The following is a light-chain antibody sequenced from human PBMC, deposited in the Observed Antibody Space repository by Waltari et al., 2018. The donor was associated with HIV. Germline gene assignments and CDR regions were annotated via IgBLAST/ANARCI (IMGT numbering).Light chain of an antibody. CDR3: QSADSSGTWV. CDR2: KDT. J-gene: IGLJ3*02. Sequence: SYELTQPPSVSVSPGQTARITCSGDALPKQYAYWYHQKPGQAPVLVIYKDTERPSGIPERFSGSSSGTTVTLTISGVQAEDEGDYYCQSADSSGTWVFGGGTKLTVL. CDR1: ALPKQY. V-gene: IGLV3-25*03.